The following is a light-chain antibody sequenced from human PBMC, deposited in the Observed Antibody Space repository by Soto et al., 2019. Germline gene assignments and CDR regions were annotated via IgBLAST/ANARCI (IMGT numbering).Light chain of an antibody. CDR2: AAS. V-gene: IGKV1-6*01. Sequence: AIQMTQSPSSLSASVGDRVTITCRASQGIRNDLDWFQQKPGKAPKLLIYAASNLQSGVPARFSGSGSGTDFTLTISSLQPEDFATYYCLQSYSTPRTFGQGTKVDIK. J-gene: IGKJ1*01. CDR3: LQSYSTPRT. CDR1: QGIRND.